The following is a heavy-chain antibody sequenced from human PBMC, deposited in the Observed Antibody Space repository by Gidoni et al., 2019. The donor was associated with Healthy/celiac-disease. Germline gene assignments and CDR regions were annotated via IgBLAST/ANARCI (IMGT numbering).Heavy chain of an antibody. CDR1: GGTFSSYT. D-gene: IGHD5-18*01. Sequence: QVQLVQSGAEVRKPGSSVKVSCKASGGTFSSYTISWVRQAPGQGLEWMGRIIPILGIANYAQKFQGRVTITADKSTSTAYMELSSLRSEDTAVYYCARDWRGYNDAFDIWGQGTMVTVSS. CDR2: IIPILGIA. CDR3: ARDWRGYNDAFDI. J-gene: IGHJ3*02. V-gene: IGHV1-69*08.